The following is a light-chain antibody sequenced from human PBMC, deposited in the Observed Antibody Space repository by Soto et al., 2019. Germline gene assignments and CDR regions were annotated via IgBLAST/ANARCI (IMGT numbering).Light chain of an antibody. J-gene: IGLJ3*02. Sequence: QSALTQPRSVSGSPGQSVTISCTGTSSDVGGYNYVSWYQQHPGKAPKLMIYDVSKRPSGVPDRFSGSKSGNTASLTISGLQAEVEADYYFCSYAGSYTLVFGGGTKLTVL. CDR3: CSYAGSYTLV. V-gene: IGLV2-11*01. CDR2: DVS. CDR1: SSDVGGYNY.